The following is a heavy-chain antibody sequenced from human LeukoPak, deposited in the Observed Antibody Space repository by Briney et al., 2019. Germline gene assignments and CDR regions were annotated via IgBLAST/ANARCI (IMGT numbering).Heavy chain of an antibody. J-gene: IGHJ4*02. CDR3: ARDYGGGWLRLCSGGSCYLFDY. V-gene: IGHV1-18*01. Sequence: ASVKVSCKASGYTFTSYGISWVRQAPGQGLEWMGWISAYNGNTNYAQKLQGRVTMTTDTSTSTAYMELRSLRSDDTAVYYCARDYGGGWLRLCSGGSCYLFDYWGQGTLVTVSS. D-gene: IGHD2-15*01. CDR2: ISAYNGNT. CDR1: GYTFTSYG.